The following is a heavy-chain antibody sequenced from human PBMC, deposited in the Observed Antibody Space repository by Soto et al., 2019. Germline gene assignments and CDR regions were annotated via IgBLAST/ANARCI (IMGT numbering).Heavy chain of an antibody. CDR1: GYNFASYW. D-gene: IGHD2-2*01. CDR3: ARRYCSSASCPRNYYGMDV. Sequence: PGESRQISCQGSGYNFASYWISWVRQMPGKGLEWMGRIDPIDSYTNYSPSFQGHVTISADKSISTAYLQWSSLKASDTAMYYCARRYCSSASCPRNYYGMDVWGQGTTVTVSS. CDR2: IDPIDSYT. J-gene: IGHJ6*02. V-gene: IGHV5-10-1*01.